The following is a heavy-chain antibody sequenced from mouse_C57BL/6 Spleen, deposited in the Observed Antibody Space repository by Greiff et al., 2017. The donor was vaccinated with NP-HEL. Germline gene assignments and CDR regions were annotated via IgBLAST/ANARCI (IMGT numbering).Heavy chain of an antibody. CDR3: VLHEEDCDMDY. V-gene: IGHV7-4*01. CDR1: GFTFTDYY. CDR2: IRNKANGYTT. J-gene: IGHJ4*01. Sequence: EVKLVESGGGLVQPGASLRLSCAASGFTFTDYYMSWVRQPPGKAPEWLALIRNKANGYTTEYTASVKGRFTITRDNSQNIHYLQMNTLRAEDSATYYCVLHEEDCDMDYWGQGTSVTVSS.